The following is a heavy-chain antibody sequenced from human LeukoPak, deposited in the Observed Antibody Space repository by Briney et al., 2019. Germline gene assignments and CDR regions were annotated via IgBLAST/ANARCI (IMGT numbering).Heavy chain of an antibody. CDR2: IYSNGDT. CDR3: ASRHSKQQPYYYYMDI. Sequence: SQTLSLTCTVSGDSISSGSYYWSWIRQPAGKGLQWIGRIYSNGDTKFNPSLKSRVTISLDTSKNQFSLKLSSATAADTAVYYCASRHSKQQPYYYYMDIWGKGTTVTVSS. V-gene: IGHV4-61*02. J-gene: IGHJ6*03. CDR1: GDSISSGSYY. D-gene: IGHD6-13*01.